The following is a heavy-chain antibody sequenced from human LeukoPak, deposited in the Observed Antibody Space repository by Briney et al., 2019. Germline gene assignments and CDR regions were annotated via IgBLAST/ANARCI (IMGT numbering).Heavy chain of an antibody. J-gene: IGHJ4*02. CDR3: AVGYSSSWQYDY. V-gene: IGHV3-30*03. CDR1: GFNLRSYG. CDR2: VSYDRSSK. D-gene: IGHD6-13*01. Sequence: GGSLRLSCAASGFNLRSYGMHWVRQAPGKGLEWVAVVSYDRSSKYYADSVKGRFTISRDNSKNTLFLQMNSLRAEDTAVYYCAVGYSSSWQYDYWGQGTLVTVSS.